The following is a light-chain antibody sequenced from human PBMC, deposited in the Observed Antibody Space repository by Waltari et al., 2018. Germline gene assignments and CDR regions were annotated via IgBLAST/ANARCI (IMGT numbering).Light chain of an antibody. CDR2: GAS. J-gene: IGKJ4*01. CDR1: QTVRTTY. CDR3: QQYDISPLT. V-gene: IGKV3-20*01. Sequence: EIVLTQSPGTLSLSPGERATLSCRASQTVRTTYLAWYQQKPGQAPPLLIDGASSRATGIPDRCSGSGSGTDFSLTISSLEPEDFAVYYCQQYDISPLTFGGGTKVEIK.